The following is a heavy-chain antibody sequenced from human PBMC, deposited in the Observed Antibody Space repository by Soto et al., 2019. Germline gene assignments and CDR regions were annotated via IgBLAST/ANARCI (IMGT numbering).Heavy chain of an antibody. V-gene: IGHV1-3*05. CDR1: GYTFTSYA. CDR2: INAGNGNT. J-gene: IGHJ4*02. Sequence: QVQLVQSGAEEKKPGASVKVSCKASGYTFTSYAMHWVRQPPGQRLEWMVWINAGNGNTKYSQKFQDRVTITRDTSASTAYMERSSLRSEDTAVYYCARAVAVPADFDYWGQGTLVTVSS. D-gene: IGHD6-19*01. CDR3: ARAVAVPADFDY.